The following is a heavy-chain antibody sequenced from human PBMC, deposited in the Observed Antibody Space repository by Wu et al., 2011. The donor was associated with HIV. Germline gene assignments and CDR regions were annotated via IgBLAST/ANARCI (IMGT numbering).Heavy chain of an antibody. J-gene: IGHJ4*02. CDR2: LNPNSGGT. CDR1: GYTFTGYY. V-gene: IGHV1-2*02. D-gene: IGHD3-22*01. Sequence: QVQLVQSGADVKRPGASVKVSCKASGYTFTGYYIHWVRQAPGQGLEWMGWLNPNSGGTNFAQKFQGRVTMSRDTSITTAYMELSRLRSDDSAIYYCARPPPGSTYYYEQYYFGYWAEGTLVTVSS. CDR3: ARPPPGSTYYYEQYYFGY.